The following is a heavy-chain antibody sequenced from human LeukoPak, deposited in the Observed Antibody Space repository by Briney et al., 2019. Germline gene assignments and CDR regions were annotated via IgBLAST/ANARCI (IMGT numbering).Heavy chain of an antibody. CDR1: GFTFSSYS. CDR3: ARDRDDLWSRIDY. Sequence: GGSLRLSCAASGFTFSSYSMNWVRQAPGKGLASVSSISSSSSYIHYADSVKGRFTISRDNAKNSLYLQMNSLRAEDTAVYYCARDRDDLWSRIDYWGEGTLDSVSS. CDR2: ISSSSSYI. V-gene: IGHV3-21*01. J-gene: IGHJ4*02. D-gene: IGHD3-3*01.